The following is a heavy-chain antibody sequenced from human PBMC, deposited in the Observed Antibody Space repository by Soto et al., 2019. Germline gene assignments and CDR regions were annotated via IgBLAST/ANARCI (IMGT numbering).Heavy chain of an antibody. V-gene: IGHV3-13*05. Sequence: EVQLVESGGGLVQPGGSLRLSCEASGFTFRNYDMHWDRQGTGKGLEWVSGISAAGDPDYADSVEGRFTISRENAQNSFFLQMNSLRVGDTAVYYCARTDRDFYGLDVWAQGTTVIFSS. CDR3: ARTDRDFYGLDV. CDR1: GFTFRNYD. J-gene: IGHJ6*02. CDR2: ISAAGDP.